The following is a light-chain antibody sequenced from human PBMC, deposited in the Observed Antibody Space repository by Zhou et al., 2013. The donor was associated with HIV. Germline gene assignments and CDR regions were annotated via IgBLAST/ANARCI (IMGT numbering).Light chain of an antibody. J-gene: IGKJ1*01. Sequence: DIQLTQSPSFLSASVGDRVTITCRASQRISSYLNWYQQKPGKAPNLLISTATSLQSGVPSRFSGSGSGTEFTLTISSLQPEDFATYYCQQSYNTPRTFGQGTEGG. V-gene: IGKV1-39*01. CDR3: QQSYNTPRT. CDR1: QRISSY. CDR2: TAT.